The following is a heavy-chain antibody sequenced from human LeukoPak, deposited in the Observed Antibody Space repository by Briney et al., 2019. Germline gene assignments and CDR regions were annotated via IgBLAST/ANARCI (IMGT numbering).Heavy chain of an antibody. D-gene: IGHD1-26*01. Sequence: SETLSLTCSVSSGSISDYYWSWIRQAPGKGLEWIGHIYYNGKTNYNPYLSSRVTISVDTSKNQFSLNLSSVTATDTGVYYCARSSGSFDSWGQGTLVTVSS. J-gene: IGHJ4*02. CDR1: SGSISDYY. CDR2: IYYNGKT. CDR3: ARSSGSFDS. V-gene: IGHV4-59*13.